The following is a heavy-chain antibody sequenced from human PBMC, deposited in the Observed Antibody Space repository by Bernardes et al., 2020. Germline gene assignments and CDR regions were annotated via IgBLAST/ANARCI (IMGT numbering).Heavy chain of an antibody. D-gene: IGHD2-2*01. Sequence: GGSLRLSCAASGFTFSSYALHWVRQAPGKGLEWVAVISYDGSNKYYADSVKGRFTFSRDNSKNTLYLQMNSLRPEDTAVYYCARDAQVPAAGTVDAFDIWCQGTMVTVSS. CDR1: GFTFSSYA. CDR3: ARDAQVPAAGTVDAFDI. V-gene: IGHV3-30*01. J-gene: IGHJ3*02. CDR2: ISYDGSNK.